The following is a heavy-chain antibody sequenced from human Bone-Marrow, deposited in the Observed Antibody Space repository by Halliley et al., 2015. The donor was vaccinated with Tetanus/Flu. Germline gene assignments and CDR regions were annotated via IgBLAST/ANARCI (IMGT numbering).Heavy chain of an antibody. D-gene: IGHD6-6*01. J-gene: IGHJ4*02. V-gene: IGHV3-74*03. CDR3: ARGPYARSSSPFYY. CDR2: IDGDGNIP. Sequence: RIDGDGNIPEYADSVIGRFTISRDNARNTLFLQMTSLRAEDTGVYYCARGPYARSSSPFYYWGQGTLVTVSS.